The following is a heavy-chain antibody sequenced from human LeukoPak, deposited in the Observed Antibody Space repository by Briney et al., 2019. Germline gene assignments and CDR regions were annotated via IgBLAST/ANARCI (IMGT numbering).Heavy chain of an antibody. CDR1: GYTFTSSG. D-gene: IGHD2-15*01. J-gene: IGHJ4*02. V-gene: IGHV1-18*01. CDR2: ISGYNGDT. CDR3: VLCSGGSCYSGGFDY. Sequence: ASVKVSSKASGYTFTSSGISWVRQAPGQGLEWMGWISGYNGDTNYAQKLQGRVTITADKSTSTAYMELSSLRSEDTAVYYCVLCSGGSCYSGGFDYWGQGTLVTVSS.